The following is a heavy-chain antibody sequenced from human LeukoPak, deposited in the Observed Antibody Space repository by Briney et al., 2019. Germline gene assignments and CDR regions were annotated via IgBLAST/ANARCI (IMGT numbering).Heavy chain of an antibody. D-gene: IGHD2-21*01. Sequence: AGGSLRLSCAASGFTFSSYSMNWVRQAPGKGLEWLSSISSSSSYIYYADSVRGRFTISRDNAKNSLYLQMNSLRADDTAVYFCATIPSTELNAYWGQGTLVTVS. CDR2: ISSSSSYI. CDR3: ATIPSTELNAY. J-gene: IGHJ4*02. CDR1: GFTFSSYS. V-gene: IGHV3-21*01.